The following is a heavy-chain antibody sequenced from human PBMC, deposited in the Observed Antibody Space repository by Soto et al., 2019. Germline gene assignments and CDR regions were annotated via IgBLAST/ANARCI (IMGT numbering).Heavy chain of an antibody. Sequence: QVQLVQSGAEVKKPGASVKVSCKASGYTFTSYGISWVRQAPGQGLEWMGWISAHNGNTNYAQKLQGRVTMTTDTSTSTAYMELRSLRSDDTAVYYCARALVVPAAMSYYYYYMDVWGKGTTVTVSS. CDR1: GYTFTSYG. V-gene: IGHV1-18*01. D-gene: IGHD2-2*01. J-gene: IGHJ6*03. CDR3: ARALVVPAAMSYYYYYMDV. CDR2: ISAHNGNT.